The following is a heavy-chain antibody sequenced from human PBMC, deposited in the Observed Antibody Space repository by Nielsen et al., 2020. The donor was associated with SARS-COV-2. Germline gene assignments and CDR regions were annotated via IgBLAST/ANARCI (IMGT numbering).Heavy chain of an antibody. CDR3: ARVITDGNYYYYYGMDV. D-gene: IGHD3-10*01. V-gene: IGHV3-7*01. J-gene: IGHJ6*02. Sequence: VDSVKGRFTISRDNAKNSLYLQMNSLRAEDTAVYYCARVITDGNYYYYYGMDVWGQGTTVTVSS.